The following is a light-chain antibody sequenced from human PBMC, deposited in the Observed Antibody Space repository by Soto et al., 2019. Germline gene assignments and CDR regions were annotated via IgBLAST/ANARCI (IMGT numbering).Light chain of an antibody. CDR3: QQYNNWPYT. V-gene: IGKV3-15*01. CDR1: QSVSSN. CDR2: GAS. J-gene: IGKJ5*01. Sequence: EIVLTQSPGTLSLSPVERATLSCMASQSVSSNLSWYQQKPGQAPRLLIYGASTRATCIPARFSGSGSGTEFTLTISSLQSEDFAVYYCQQYNNWPYTFGQGTRLEIK.